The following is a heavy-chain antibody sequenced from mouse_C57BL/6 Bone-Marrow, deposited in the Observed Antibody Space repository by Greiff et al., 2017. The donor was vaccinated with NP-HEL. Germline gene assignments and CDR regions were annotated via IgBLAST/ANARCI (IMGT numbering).Heavy chain of an antibody. V-gene: IGHV1-72*01. J-gene: IGHJ2*01. CDR3: ARYYYGSSALDY. D-gene: IGHD1-1*01. CDR1: GYTFTSYL. CDR2: IDPNSGGT. Sequence: VQLQQSGAELVKPGASVKLSCKASGYTFTSYLMHWVKQRPGRGLEWIGRIDPNSGGTKYNEKFKSKATLTVDKPSSTAYMQLNSLTSEDSAVYDGARYYYGSSALDYWGQGTTLTVAA.